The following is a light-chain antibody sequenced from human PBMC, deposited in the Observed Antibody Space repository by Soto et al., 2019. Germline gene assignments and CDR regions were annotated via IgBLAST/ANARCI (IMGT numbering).Light chain of an antibody. CDR1: QSVNSNF. Sequence: IVLTHSPGTLSLSPWERATLSCRSSQSVNSNFLAWYQQKPGQAPRLLISGASNRATGIPDRFSGSGSGTDFTLTISRLEPEDFAVYYCQQYGNSPRKFGQGTKVDIK. J-gene: IGKJ1*01. V-gene: IGKV3-20*01. CDR2: GAS. CDR3: QQYGNSPRK.